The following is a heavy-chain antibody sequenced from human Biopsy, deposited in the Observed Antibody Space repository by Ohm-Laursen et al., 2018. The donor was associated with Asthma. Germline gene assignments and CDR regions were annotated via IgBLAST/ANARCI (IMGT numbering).Heavy chain of an antibody. Sequence: TLSLTCIVSGDAMSTSGSYWGWIRQSPGKGLEWIGGIYYSGRTYYNPSLESPVTISEDSSKNHFSLKLTSVTAADTAVYYCARAVSSSSYWYFDLWGRGDLVTVSS. CDR2: IYYSGRT. D-gene: IGHD6-6*01. CDR3: ARAVSSSSYWYFDL. CDR1: GDAMSTSGSY. J-gene: IGHJ2*01. V-gene: IGHV4-39*02.